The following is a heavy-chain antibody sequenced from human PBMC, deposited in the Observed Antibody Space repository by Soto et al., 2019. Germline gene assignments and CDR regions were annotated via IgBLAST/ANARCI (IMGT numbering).Heavy chain of an antibody. CDR1: GGSISRYY. CDR2: IYYSGST. Sequence: SETLSLTCTVSGGSISRYYCSWIRQPPGKGLEWIGYIYYSGSTNYNPSLKSRVTISVDTSKNQFSLKLSSVTAADTAVYYCARGADSSNWFDPWGQGTLVTVSS. CDR3: ARGADSSNWFDP. J-gene: IGHJ5*02. V-gene: IGHV4-59*01.